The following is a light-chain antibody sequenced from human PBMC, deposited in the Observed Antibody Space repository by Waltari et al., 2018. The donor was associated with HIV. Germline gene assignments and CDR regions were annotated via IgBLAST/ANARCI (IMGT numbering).Light chain of an antibody. CDR3: CSYAGSGTWV. CDR2: EVT. J-gene: IGLJ3*02. V-gene: IGLV2-23*02. CDR1: SHDVGYYNL. Sequence: QSALTQPASVSGSPGQSITLSCAGASHDVGYYNLVSWYQQHPGKAPKLMIYEVTKRPSGDSHRFSGAKSGNMASLTISGLQGEDEADYYCCSYAGSGTWVFGGGTKVTVL.